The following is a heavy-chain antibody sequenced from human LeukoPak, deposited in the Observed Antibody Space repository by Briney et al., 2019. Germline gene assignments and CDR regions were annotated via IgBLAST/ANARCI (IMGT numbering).Heavy chain of an antibody. D-gene: IGHD3-16*02. J-gene: IGHJ4*02. CDR1: GYTFTSYY. V-gene: IGHV1-46*01. Sequence: GASVKVSCKASGYTFTSYYMHWVRQAPGQGLEWMGIINPSGGSTSYAQEFQGRVTTTRDTSTSTVYMELSSLRSEDTAVYYCARDPYDYVWGSYRYLDYWGQGTLVTVSS. CDR3: ARDPYDYVWGSYRYLDY. CDR2: INPSGGST.